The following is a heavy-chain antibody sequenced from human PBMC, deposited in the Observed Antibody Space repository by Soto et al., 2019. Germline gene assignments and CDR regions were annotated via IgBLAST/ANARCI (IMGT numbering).Heavy chain of an antibody. J-gene: IGHJ4*02. CDR3: ARVHVLGYCSSTSCYYVDY. CDR2: INHSGST. Sequence: QVQLQQWGAGLLKPSETLSLTCAVYGGSFSGYYWSWIRQPPGKGLAWIGAINHSGSTNYNPSPKRRVTISVDTSKNQFSLKLSSVTAADTAVYYCARVHVLGYCSSTSCYYVDYCGQGTLVTVSS. D-gene: IGHD2-2*01. CDR1: GGSFSGYY. V-gene: IGHV4-34*01.